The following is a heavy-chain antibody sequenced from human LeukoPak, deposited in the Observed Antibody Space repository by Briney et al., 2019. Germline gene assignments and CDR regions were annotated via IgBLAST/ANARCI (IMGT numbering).Heavy chain of an antibody. CDR1: GGSISNNIYY. CDR2: IYYTGST. V-gene: IGHV4-39*01. Sequence: PSETLSLTCTVSGGSISNNIYYWGWIRQPPGKGLEWIGSIYYTGSTDYNPSLKSRVTIFVDTSKNQFSLKVTSVTAADTAVYYCARHKVRDWFDPWGQGTLVTVSS. J-gene: IGHJ5*02. CDR3: ARHKVRDWFDP.